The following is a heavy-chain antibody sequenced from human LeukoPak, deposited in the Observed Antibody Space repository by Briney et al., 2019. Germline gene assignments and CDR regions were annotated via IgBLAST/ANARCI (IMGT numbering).Heavy chain of an antibody. V-gene: IGHV3-9*03. CDR3: AKANKYSNYAPFDY. J-gene: IGHJ4*02. CDR2: ISWNSGSI. CDR1: GFTFDDYA. Sequence: GGSLRLSCAASGFTFDDYAMHWVRQAPGKGLEWVSGISWNSGSIGYADSVKGRFTISRDNAKNSLYLQMNSLGAEDMALYYCAKANKYSNYAPFDYWGQGTLVTVSS. D-gene: IGHD4-11*01.